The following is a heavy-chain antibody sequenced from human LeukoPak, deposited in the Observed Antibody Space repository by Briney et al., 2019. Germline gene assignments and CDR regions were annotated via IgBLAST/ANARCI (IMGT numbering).Heavy chain of an antibody. CDR2: ISSSSSTI. V-gene: IGHV3-48*01. CDR1: GFTFSSYS. D-gene: IGHD3-3*01. Sequence: GGSLRLSCAASGFTFSSYSMNWVRQAPGKGLEWVSYISSSSSTIYYADSVKGRFTISRDNAKNSLYLQMNSLRAEDTAVYYCARFGFSGGFLEWPTISYYYYMDVWGKGTTVTVSS. J-gene: IGHJ6*03. CDR3: ARFGFSGGFLEWPTISYYYYMDV.